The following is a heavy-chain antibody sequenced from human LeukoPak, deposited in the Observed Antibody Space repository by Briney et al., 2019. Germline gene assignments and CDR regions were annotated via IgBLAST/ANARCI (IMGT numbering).Heavy chain of an antibody. J-gene: IGHJ6*03. CDR1: GFTFNSYW. CDR3: VRGASLAYYMDV. D-gene: IGHD3-16*02. CDR2: INTDGSRT. V-gene: IGHV3-74*01. Sequence: PGGSLRPSCAASGFTFNSYWIHWVRQAPGKGLVWVSRINTDGSRTNYADSVKGRFAISRDDAMNTVHLQMYSLGAEDSAVYYCVRGASLAYYMDVWGKGTTVTVSS.